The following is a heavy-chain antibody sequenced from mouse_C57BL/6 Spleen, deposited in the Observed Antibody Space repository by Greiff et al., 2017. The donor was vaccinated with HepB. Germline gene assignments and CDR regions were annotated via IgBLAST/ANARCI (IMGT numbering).Heavy chain of an antibody. CDR1: GFTFSSYA. D-gene: IGHD4-1*01. CDR2: ISSGGDYI. Sequence: EVKLVESGEGLVKPGGSLKLSCAASGFTFSSYAMSWVRQTPEKRLEWVAYISSGGDYIYYADTVKGRFTISRDNARNTLYLQMSSLKSEDTAMYYCTRDRTGNGGLDYWGQGTTLTVSS. V-gene: IGHV5-9-1*02. CDR3: TRDRTGNGGLDY. J-gene: IGHJ2*01.